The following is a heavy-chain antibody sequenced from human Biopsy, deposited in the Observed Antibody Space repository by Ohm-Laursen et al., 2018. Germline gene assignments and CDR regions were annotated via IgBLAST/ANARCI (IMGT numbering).Heavy chain of an antibody. CDR2: FSWNSGSI. J-gene: IGHJ4*02. Sequence: SLRLSCTASGFTFQDHAMHWVRQAPGEGLEWVSGFSWNSGSINYAVSVQGRFTISRDNAKNSLYLQMNSLRVEDTALYFCARLGELHGLWYFDFWGQGALVTVSS. D-gene: IGHD2-21*01. CDR3: ARLGELHGLWYFDF. CDR1: GFTFQDHA. V-gene: IGHV3-9*01.